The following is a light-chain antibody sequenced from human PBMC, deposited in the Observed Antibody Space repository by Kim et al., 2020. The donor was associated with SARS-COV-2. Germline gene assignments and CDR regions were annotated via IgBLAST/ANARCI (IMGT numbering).Light chain of an antibody. CDR2: AAS. CDR3: QQLHSYPLT. CDR1: QGVSNS. J-gene: IGKJ4*01. Sequence: ASVGDRVTITCRASQGVSNSLAWYQQGPGKAPKLLIYAASTLPNGVPSRFSGSGSGTEFTLTISSLQPEDFTTYYCQQLHSYPLTFGGGTKVDIK. V-gene: IGKV1-9*01.